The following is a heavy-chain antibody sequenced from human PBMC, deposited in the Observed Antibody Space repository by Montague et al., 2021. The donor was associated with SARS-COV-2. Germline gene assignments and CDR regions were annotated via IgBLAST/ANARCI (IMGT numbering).Heavy chain of an antibody. CDR1: GFTVRSNY. CDR3: AARARYYYDMDV. J-gene: IGHJ6*02. V-gene: IGHV3-66*01. Sequence: SLSLSASGFTVRSNYMSWVRQAPVKGLEWVSVIYSGDSTYYADSVKGRFTISRDNSKNTLYLQMNSLRAEDTAVYHCAARARYYYDMDVWGQGTTVTVSS. CDR2: IYSGDST.